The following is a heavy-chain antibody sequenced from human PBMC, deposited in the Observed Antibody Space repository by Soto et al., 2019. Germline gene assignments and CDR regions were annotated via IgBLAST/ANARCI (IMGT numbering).Heavy chain of an antibody. D-gene: IGHD5-18*01. CDR2: IIPIFGTA. CDR1: GGTFSSYA. CDR3: AREEDTAMPRDY. J-gene: IGHJ4*02. Sequence: SVKVSCKASGGTFSSYAISWVRQAPGQGLEWMGGIIPIFGTANYAQKFQGRVTITADESTSTAYMELSSLRSEDTAVYYCAREEDTAMPRDYWGQGTLVTVSS. V-gene: IGHV1-69*13.